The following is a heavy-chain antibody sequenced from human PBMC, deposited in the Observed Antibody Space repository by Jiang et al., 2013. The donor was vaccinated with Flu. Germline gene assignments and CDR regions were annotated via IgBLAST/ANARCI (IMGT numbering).Heavy chain of an antibody. Sequence: PGLVKPSETLSLTCGVSGGSISSYYRSWMRQPAGMGLEWVGRIHSSGSTNYNPSLGSRVSMSVDTSKNQFSLKVTSVTAADTAVYYCARHRVDGDYGFDYWGQGTLVTVSS. CDR3: ARHRVDGDYGFDY. J-gene: IGHJ4*02. CDR2: IHSSGST. V-gene: IGHV4-4*07. D-gene: IGHD3-10*01. CDR1: GGSISSYY.